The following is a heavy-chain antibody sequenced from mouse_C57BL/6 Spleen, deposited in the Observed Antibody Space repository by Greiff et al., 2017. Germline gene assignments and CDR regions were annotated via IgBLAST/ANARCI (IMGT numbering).Heavy chain of an antibody. CDR3: ARRDYGSSFSDAMDY. CDR2: IHPNSGST. CDR1: GYTFTSYW. Sequence: QVQLQQPGAELVKPGASVKLSCKASGYTFTSYWMHWVKQRPGQGLEWIGMIHPNSGSTNYNEKFKSKATLTVNKSSITAYMQLSSRTSADSAVYCCARRDYGSSFSDAMDYWGQGTSVTVSS. J-gene: IGHJ4*01. D-gene: IGHD1-1*01. V-gene: IGHV1-64*01.